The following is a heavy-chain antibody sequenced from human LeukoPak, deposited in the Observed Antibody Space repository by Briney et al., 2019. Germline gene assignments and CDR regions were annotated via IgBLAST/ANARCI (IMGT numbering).Heavy chain of an antibody. Sequence: ETLSLTCTVSGGSISSSSYYWGWIRQPPGKGLEWVSAISGSGGSTYYADSVKGRFTISRDNSKNTLYLQMNSLRAEDTAVYYCAKDIGGNSGSDYWGQGTLVTVSS. D-gene: IGHD4-23*01. CDR1: GGSISSSSYY. J-gene: IGHJ4*02. CDR2: ISGSGGST. V-gene: IGHV3-23*01. CDR3: AKDIGGNSGSDY.